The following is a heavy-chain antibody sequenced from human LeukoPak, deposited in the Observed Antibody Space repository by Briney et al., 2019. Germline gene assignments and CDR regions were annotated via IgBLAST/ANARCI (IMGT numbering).Heavy chain of an antibody. D-gene: IGHD3-10*01. CDR2: INRDGSTT. J-gene: IGHJ4*02. CDR3: ARDKKSGESSEIDY. V-gene: IGHV3-74*03. Sequence: GGSLRLSCAASGFTFSNYWVHWVRQAPGKGLVWVSRINRDGSTTKYADSVKGRFTISRDNAKNTLNLQMNSLRAEDTAVYYCARDKKSGESSEIDYWGQGTLVTVSS. CDR1: GFTFSNYW.